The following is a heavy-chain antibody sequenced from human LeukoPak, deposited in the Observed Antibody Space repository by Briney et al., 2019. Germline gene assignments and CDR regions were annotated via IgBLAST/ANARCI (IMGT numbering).Heavy chain of an antibody. CDR1: GFTFSDYY. J-gene: IGHJ4*02. Sequence: PGGSLRLSCAASGFTFSDYYMSWIRQAPGKGLEWVSYIRSSGSTIYYADSVKGRFTISRDNAKNSLYLQMNSLRAEDTAVYYCARDFMATALDFDYWGQGTLVTVSS. D-gene: IGHD5-24*01. V-gene: IGHV3-11*04. CDR2: IRSSGSTI. CDR3: ARDFMATALDFDY.